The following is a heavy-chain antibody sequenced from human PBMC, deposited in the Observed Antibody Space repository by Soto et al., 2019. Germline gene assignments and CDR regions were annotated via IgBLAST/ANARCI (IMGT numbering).Heavy chain of an antibody. J-gene: IGHJ6*02. CDR1: GGTFSSYA. CDR2: ISAYNGNT. V-gene: IGHV1-18*01. D-gene: IGHD3-3*01. CDR3: ARVRMRNYDFWSGYPPSYGMDV. Sequence: ASVKVSCKASGGTFSSYAISWVRQAPGQGLEWMGWISAYNGNTNYAQKLQGRVTMTTDTSTSTAYMELRSLRSDDTAVYYCARVRMRNYDFWSGYPPSYGMDVWGQGTTVTVSS.